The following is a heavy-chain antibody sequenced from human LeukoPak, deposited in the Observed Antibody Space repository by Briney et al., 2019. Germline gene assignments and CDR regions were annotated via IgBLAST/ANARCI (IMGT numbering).Heavy chain of an antibody. D-gene: IGHD3-10*01. CDR1: GFTFSSYG. CDR3: AKDQESLWFGELNAFDI. V-gene: IGHV3-30*02. J-gene: IGHJ3*02. Sequence: GGSLRLSCAASGFTFSSYGMHWVRQAPGKGLEWVAFIRYDGSNKYYADSVKGRFTISRDNSKNTLYLQMNSLRAEDTAVYYCAKDQESLWFGELNAFDIWGQGTMVTVSS. CDR2: IRYDGSNK.